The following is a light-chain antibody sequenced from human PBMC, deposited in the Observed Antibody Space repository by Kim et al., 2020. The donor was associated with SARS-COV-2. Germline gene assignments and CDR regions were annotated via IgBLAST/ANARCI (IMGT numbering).Light chain of an antibody. CDR1: QNINRW. CDR2: KAS. J-gene: IGKJ1*01. V-gene: IGKV1-5*03. Sequence: DIQMTQSPSTLSASVGDSITITCRASQNINRWLAWYQQKPGKAPKLLIYKASSLESGVPSGFSGSGSGTEFTLTISSLQPDDSATYYCQQYNTYSGGAFGQGTKVDIK. CDR3: QQYNTYSGGA.